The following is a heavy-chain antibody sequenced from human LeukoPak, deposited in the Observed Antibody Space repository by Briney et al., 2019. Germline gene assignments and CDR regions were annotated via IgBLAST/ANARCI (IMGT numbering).Heavy chain of an antibody. CDR1: GGSISSYY. D-gene: IGHD4-17*01. CDR3: ARTGSTVTMLYPFDH. J-gene: IGHJ4*02. V-gene: IGHV4-59*01. Sequence: PSETLSLTCTVSGGSISSYYWSWIRQPPGKGLVWIGYIYYSGSTNYNPSLKSRVTISVDTSKNQFSLKLSSVTAADTAVYYCARTGSTVTMLYPFDHWGQGTLVTVSS. CDR2: IYYSGST.